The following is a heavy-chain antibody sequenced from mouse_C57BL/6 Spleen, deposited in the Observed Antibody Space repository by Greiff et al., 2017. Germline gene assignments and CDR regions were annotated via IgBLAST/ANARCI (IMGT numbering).Heavy chain of an antibody. CDR2: IYPGNGNT. CDR1: GYSFTSYY. CDR3: ARYAYAMDY. J-gene: IGHJ4*01. D-gene: IGHD6-5*01. V-gene: IGHV1-66*01. Sequence: VQLQESGPELVKPGASVKISCKASGYSFTSYYIHWVKQRPGQGLEWIGWIYPGNGNTKYNEKFKGKATLTVDTSSSTAYMQLSSLTSEDSAVYYCARYAYAMDYWGQGTSVTVSS.